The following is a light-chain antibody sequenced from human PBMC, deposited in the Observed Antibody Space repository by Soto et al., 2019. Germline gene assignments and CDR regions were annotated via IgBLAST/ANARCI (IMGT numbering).Light chain of an antibody. Sequence: QSALTQPASVSGSPGQSITISCTGTSSVVGGYHYVSWYQHHPGKAPKLMIYDVSTRPSGVSNRFSGSKSGNTASLTISGLQAEDEADYYCHSYTSSTTYVFGTGTKVTVL. CDR1: SSVVGGYHY. J-gene: IGLJ1*01. CDR2: DVS. V-gene: IGLV2-14*03. CDR3: HSYTSSTTYV.